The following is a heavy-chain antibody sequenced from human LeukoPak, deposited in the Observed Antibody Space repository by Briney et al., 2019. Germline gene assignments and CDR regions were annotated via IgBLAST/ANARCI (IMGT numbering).Heavy chain of an antibody. D-gene: IGHD3-10*01. V-gene: IGHV3-30-3*01. CDR3: ARDISYGSGSYYNAFDY. CDR1: GFTFSSDA. J-gene: IGHJ4*02. CDR2: ISYDGSNK. Sequence: GRSLRLSCAASGFTFSSDAMHWVRQAPGKGLEWVAVISYDGSNKYYADSVKGRFTISRDNSKNTLYLQMNSLRAEDTAVYYCARDISYGSGSYYNAFDYWGQGTLVTVSS.